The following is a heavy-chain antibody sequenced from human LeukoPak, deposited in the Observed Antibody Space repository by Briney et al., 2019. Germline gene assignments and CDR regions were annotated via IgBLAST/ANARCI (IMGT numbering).Heavy chain of an antibody. CDR2: ISYDGSNK. Sequence: GGSLRLSCAASGFTFSSYGMHWVRQAPGKGLEWVAVISYDGSNKYYADSVKGRFTISRDNSKNTLYLQMNSLRAEDTAVYYCARGTDTAMVTGGYNWFDPWGQGTLVTVSS. CDR3: ARGTDTAMVTGGYNWFDP. CDR1: GFTFSSYG. V-gene: IGHV3-30*03. D-gene: IGHD5-18*01. J-gene: IGHJ5*02.